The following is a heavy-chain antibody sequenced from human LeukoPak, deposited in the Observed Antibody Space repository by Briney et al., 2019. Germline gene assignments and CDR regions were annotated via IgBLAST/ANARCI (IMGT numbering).Heavy chain of an antibody. V-gene: IGHV4-4*07. Sequence: KPSETLSLTCTVSGGSISSYYWSWIRQPAGKGLEWIGRIYTSGSTNYNPSLKSRVTMSVDTSKNQFSLKLSSVTAADTAVYYCARVWAIAAAGNYVDAFDIWGQGTMVTVSS. J-gene: IGHJ3*02. CDR1: GGSISSYY. CDR3: ARVWAIAAAGNYVDAFDI. CDR2: IYTSGST. D-gene: IGHD6-13*01.